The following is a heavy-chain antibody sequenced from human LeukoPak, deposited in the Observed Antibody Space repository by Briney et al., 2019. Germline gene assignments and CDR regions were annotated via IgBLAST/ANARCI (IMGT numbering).Heavy chain of an antibody. CDR3: ARARYRYGTVDY. CDR1: GFTFSSYS. J-gene: IGHJ4*02. D-gene: IGHD5-18*01. V-gene: IGHV3-21*01. CDR2: ISSSSSYI. Sequence: GGSLRLSCAASGFTFSSYSMNWVRQAPGKGLEWVSSISSSSSYIYYADSVKGRFTISRDNAKNSLYLQMNSLRAEDTAVYYCARARYRYGTVDYWGQGTLVTVSS.